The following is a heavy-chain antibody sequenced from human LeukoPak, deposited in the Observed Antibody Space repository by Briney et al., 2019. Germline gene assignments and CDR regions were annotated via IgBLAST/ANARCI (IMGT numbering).Heavy chain of an antibody. J-gene: IGHJ4*02. D-gene: IGHD5-12*01. Sequence: ASVKVSCKASGYTFTGYYMHWVRQAPGQGLEWMGRINPNSGGTNYAQKFQGRVTMTRDTSISTAYMELSRLRPDDTAVYYCARKLGGYDHYFDYWGQGTLVTVSS. CDR1: GYTFTGYY. V-gene: IGHV1-2*06. CDR3: ARKLGGYDHYFDY. CDR2: INPNSGGT.